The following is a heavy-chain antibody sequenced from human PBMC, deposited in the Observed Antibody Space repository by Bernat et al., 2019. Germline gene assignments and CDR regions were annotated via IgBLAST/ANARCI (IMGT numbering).Heavy chain of an antibody. CDR2: ISYDGSNK. J-gene: IGHJ3*02. Sequence: QVQLVESGGGVVQPGRSLRLSCAASGFTFSSYAMHWVRQAPGKGLEWVAAISYDGSNKYYADSVKGRFTISRDNSKNTLYLQMNSLRAEDTAVYYCARSGGGTYSSSLDAFDIWGQGTMVTVSS. D-gene: IGHD6-13*01. CDR1: GFTFSSYA. V-gene: IGHV3-30-3*01. CDR3: ARSGGGTYSSSLDAFDI.